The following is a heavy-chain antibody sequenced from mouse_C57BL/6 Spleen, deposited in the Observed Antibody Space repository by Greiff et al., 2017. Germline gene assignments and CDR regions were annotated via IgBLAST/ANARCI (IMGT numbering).Heavy chain of an antibody. D-gene: IGHD3-2*02. J-gene: IGHJ4*01. CDR1: GYSITSGYD. V-gene: IGHV3-1*01. Sequence: DVKLVESGPSMVKPSQSLSLTCTVTGYSITSGYDWHWIRHFPGNKLEWMGYISYSGSTNYNPSLKSRISITHDTSKNHFFLKLNSVTTEDTATYCCARGLRLRAMDYWGQGTSVTVSS. CDR2: ISYSGST. CDR3: ARGLRLRAMDY.